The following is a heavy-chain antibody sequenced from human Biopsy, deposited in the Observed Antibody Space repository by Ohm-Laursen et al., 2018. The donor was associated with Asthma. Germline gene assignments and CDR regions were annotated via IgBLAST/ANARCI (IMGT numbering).Heavy chain of an antibody. CDR3: AKEVFPGWELRRGPDS. Sequence: SLRLSCAASGFPISNYGMHWVRQALGKGLEWVAVISFDGTDRNYTDSVKGRFTISRDNSRNTLHLEMNSLRAEDTAVYFCAKEVFPGWELRRGPDSWGQGTLVTVSS. D-gene: IGHD1-26*01. J-gene: IGHJ4*02. V-gene: IGHV3-30*18. CDR2: ISFDGTDR. CDR1: GFPISNYG.